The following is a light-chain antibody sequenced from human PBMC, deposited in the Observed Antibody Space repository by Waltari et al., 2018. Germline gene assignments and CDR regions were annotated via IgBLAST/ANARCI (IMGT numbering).Light chain of an antibody. Sequence: AIELTHSLSSLSASVGDRVTITCRASQGIRNDLGWYQQKPGTAPKSLIYAASSLQSGDPSRVSGSGYGTDFTLTISSLQPEDFATYYCLQDYNDPPTCGGGTKVEIK. J-gene: IGKJ4*01. CDR3: LQDYNDPPT. V-gene: IGKV1-6*01. CDR2: AAS. CDR1: QGIRND.